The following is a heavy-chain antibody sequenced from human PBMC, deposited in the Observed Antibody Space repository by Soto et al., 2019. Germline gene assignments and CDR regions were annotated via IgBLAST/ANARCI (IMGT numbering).Heavy chain of an antibody. CDR2: INQDGSEK. Sequence: GGSLRLSCAASGFLFSPYWMTWVRQAPGKGLEWVANINQDGSEKYYVDSVKGRFTISRDNANNSLYLQMSGLGAEDTAVYYCARQSTVTSLGVEGAFDVWGQGTMVTVSS. D-gene: IGHD4-17*01. V-gene: IGHV3-7*01. CDR1: GFLFSPYW. CDR3: ARQSTVTSLGVEGAFDV. J-gene: IGHJ3*01.